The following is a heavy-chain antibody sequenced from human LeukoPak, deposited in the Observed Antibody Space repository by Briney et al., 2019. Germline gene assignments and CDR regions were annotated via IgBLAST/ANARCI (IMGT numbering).Heavy chain of an antibody. J-gene: IGHJ4*02. CDR3: ARAKAVDY. CDR1: GFTFSGYA. Sequence: PGRSLRLSCAASGFTFSGYAMHWVRQAPGKGLEWVAVISYDGSNKYYADSVKGRFTISRDNSKNTLYLQMNSLRAEDTAVYYCARAKAVDYWGQGVLVTVSS. CDR2: ISYDGSNK. V-gene: IGHV3-30*04.